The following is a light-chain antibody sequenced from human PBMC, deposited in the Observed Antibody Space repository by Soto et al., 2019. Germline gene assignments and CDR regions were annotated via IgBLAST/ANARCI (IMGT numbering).Light chain of an antibody. Sequence: DVVMTQSPLSLPVTPGEPASISCRSSQSLLHSNGYNYLDWYLQKPGQSPQLLIYLGSNRASGAPDRFSGSGSGTTFTLAISRLERVDVGVYYCMQALYTLPTFGQGTKVEIK. CDR2: LGS. CDR1: QSLLHSNGYNY. J-gene: IGKJ1*01. CDR3: MQALYTLPT. V-gene: IGKV2-28*01.